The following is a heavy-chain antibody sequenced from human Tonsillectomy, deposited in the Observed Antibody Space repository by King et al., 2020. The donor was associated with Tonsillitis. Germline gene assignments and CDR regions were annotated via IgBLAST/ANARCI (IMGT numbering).Heavy chain of an antibody. D-gene: IGHD2-15*01. J-gene: IGHJ6*02. CDR3: GAVTAPEDYYYSGMDV. Sequence: QLVQSGAEVKKPGASVKVSCKASGYTFTGYYMHWVRQAPGQGLEWMGWINPNSGGTNYAQKFQGRVTMTRDTSISTAYMELSRLRSDDTAVYYCGAVTAPEDYYYSGMDVWGQGTTVTVSS. V-gene: IGHV1-2*02. CDR2: INPNSGGT. CDR1: GYTFTGYY.